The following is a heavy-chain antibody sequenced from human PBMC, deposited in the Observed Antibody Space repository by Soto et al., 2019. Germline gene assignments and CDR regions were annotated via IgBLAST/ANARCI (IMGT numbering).Heavy chain of an antibody. V-gene: IGHV3-11*01. D-gene: IGHD5-12*01. CDR3: ATDRVAYEEGMDV. Sequence: QVQLVESGGGVVKPGGSLRLSCAASGFTFSDYYMSWIRQAPGQGLEWVSYISSSGSTIYYADSVKGRFTISRDNAKNSLYLQMNSLRAEDTAVYYGATDRVAYEEGMDVWGQGTTVTVSS. CDR2: ISSSGSTI. J-gene: IGHJ6*02. CDR1: GFTFSDYY.